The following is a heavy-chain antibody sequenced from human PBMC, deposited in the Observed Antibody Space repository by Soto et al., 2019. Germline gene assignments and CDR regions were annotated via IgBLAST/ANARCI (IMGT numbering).Heavy chain of an antibody. CDR3: ARGVSGSFYYYYHMDV. D-gene: IGHD3-3*01. V-gene: IGHV1-18*01. J-gene: IGHJ6*03. Sequence: ASVKVSCKASGYTFTSYGISWVRQAPGQGLEWMGWISAYNGNTNYAQKLQGRVTMTTNTSTSTAYMELRSLRSDDTAVYYCARGVSGSFYYYYHMDVWGKGTTVTVSS. CDR1: GYTFTSYG. CDR2: ISAYNGNT.